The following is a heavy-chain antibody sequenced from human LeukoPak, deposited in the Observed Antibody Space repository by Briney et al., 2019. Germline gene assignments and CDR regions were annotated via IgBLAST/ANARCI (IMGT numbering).Heavy chain of an antibody. CDR1: GYTFTGYY. CDR2: INPNSGGT. CDR3: ARDLWGYSYGPPGDY. J-gene: IGHJ4*02. D-gene: IGHD5-18*01. Sequence: ASVKVSCKASGYTFTGYYMHWVRQAPGQGLEWMGWINPNSGGTYYAQKFQGRVTMTRDTSITTVYLDLSGLRSDDTAVYYCARDLWGYSYGPPGDYWGQGTLVTVPS. V-gene: IGHV1-2*02.